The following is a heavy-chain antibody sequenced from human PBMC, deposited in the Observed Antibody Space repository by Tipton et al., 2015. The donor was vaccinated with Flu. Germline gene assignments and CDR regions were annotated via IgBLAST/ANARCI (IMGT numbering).Heavy chain of an antibody. CDR3: AGGNYLSGVCGSPYDC. J-gene: IGHJ4*02. V-gene: IGHV3-64*02. CDR2: ISHDGTYI. Sequence: SLRLSCAASGFTFNDFAMNWVRQAPGKGLEYVSGISHDGTYIHYADSVKGRFTVSRDNSKNTLYLQMCSLRPEDMAVYYCAGGNYLSGVCGSPYDCWGRGALVTVSS. CDR1: GFTFNDFA. D-gene: IGHD1-7*01.